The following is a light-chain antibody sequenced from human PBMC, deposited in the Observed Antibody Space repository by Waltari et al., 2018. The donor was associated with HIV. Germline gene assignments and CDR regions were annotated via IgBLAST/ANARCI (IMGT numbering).Light chain of an antibody. V-gene: IGLV3-10*01. CDR1: ALPKTY. J-gene: IGLJ3*02. Sequence: SYELTQPPSVSVSPGQTARITCSGDALPKTYAYWYQQRSGQAPVLVIYEDNKRPSGIPERFSGSSSGTMATLTISGAQVEDEADYSCFSTDSSGNHRVFGGGTKLTVL. CDR3: FSTDSSGNHRV. CDR2: EDN.